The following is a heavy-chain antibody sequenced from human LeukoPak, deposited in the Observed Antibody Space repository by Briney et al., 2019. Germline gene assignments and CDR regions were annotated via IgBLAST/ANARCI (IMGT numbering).Heavy chain of an antibody. Sequence: GASVKVSCKASDCTFTSCGINWVRQAPGQGLERMGWISTYNGNTNYAQKLQGRVTMTTDTSASAAYMELRSLRSDDTAVYYCARAGQSRGINGDYFDYWGQGTLVTVSS. V-gene: IGHV1-18*01. J-gene: IGHJ4*02. CDR3: ARAGQSRGINGDYFDY. CDR2: ISTYNGNT. CDR1: DCTFTSCG. D-gene: IGHD4-17*01.